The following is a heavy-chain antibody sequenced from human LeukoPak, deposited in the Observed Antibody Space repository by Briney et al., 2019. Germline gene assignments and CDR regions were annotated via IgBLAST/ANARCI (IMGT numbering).Heavy chain of an antibody. CDR3: ARTYYDILTGPAGRFDY. J-gene: IGHJ4*02. CDR2: IYHSGST. V-gene: IGHV4-4*02. CDR1: GGSISSSNW. Sequence: SETLSLTCAVSGGSISSSNWWSWVRQPPGKGLEWIGEIYHSGSTNYNPSLKSRVTISVDKSKNQSSLKLSSVTAADTAVYYCARTYYDILTGPAGRFDYWGQGTLVTVSS. D-gene: IGHD3-9*01.